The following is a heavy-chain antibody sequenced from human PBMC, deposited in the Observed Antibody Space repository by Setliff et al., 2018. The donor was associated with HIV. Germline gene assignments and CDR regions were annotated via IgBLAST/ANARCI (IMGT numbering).Heavy chain of an antibody. CDR2: INPSGDST. J-gene: IGHJ3*02. D-gene: IGHD6-13*01. CDR1: GNTFTSYY. V-gene: IGHV1-46*01. Sequence: SCKASGNTFTSYYMHWVRQAPGQGLEWMGIINPSGDSTSYAQKFQGRVTMTRDTSTRTVYMELSSLRSEDTAVYYCAREKVGQQLVIDAFDIWGQGTMVTVS. CDR3: AREKVGQQLVIDAFDI.